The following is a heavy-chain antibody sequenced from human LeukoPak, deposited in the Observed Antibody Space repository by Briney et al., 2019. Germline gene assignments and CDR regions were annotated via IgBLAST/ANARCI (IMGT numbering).Heavy chain of an antibody. CDR3: TTGIFDY. J-gene: IGHJ4*02. D-gene: IGHD1-14*01. CDR2: IKSKTDGGTT. V-gene: IGHV3-15*01. Sequence: PGGSLRLSCTVSGFSFREHWMSWVRQAPGKGLEWVGRIKSKTDGGTTDYAAPVKGRFTISRDDSKNTLYLQMNSLKTEDTAVYYCTTGIFDYWGQGTLVTVSS. CDR1: GFSFREHW.